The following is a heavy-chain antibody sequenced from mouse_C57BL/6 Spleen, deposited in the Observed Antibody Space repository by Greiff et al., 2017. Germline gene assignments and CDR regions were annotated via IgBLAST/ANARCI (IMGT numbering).Heavy chain of an antibody. D-gene: IGHD4-1*01. CDR2: IYPGDGDT. J-gene: IGHJ3*01. CDR1: GYAFSSYW. V-gene: IGHV1-80*01. Sequence: QVQLQQSGAELVKPGASVKISCKASGYAFSSYWMNWVKQRPGKGLEWIGQIYPGDGDTNYNGKFKGKATLTADKSSSTAYMQLSSLTSEDSAVYFCARSSGRTGSWFAYWGQGTLVTVSA. CDR3: ARSSGRTGSWFAY.